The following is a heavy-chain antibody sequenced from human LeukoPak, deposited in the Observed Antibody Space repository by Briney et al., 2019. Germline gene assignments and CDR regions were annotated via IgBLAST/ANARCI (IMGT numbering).Heavy chain of an antibody. V-gene: IGHV4-34*01. CDR2: INHSGST. CDR1: GGSFSGYY. D-gene: IGHD3-9*01. Sequence: SETLSLTCAVYGGSFSGYYWSWIRQPPGKGLEWIGEINHSGSTNYNPSLKSRVTISVDTSKNQFSLKLSSVTAADTAVYYCASLILTGYTDDDYWGQETLVTVSS. CDR3: ASLILTGYTDDDY. J-gene: IGHJ4*02.